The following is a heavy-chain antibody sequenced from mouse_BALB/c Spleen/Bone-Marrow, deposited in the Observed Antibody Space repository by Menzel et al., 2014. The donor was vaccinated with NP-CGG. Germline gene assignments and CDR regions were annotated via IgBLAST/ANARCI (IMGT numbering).Heavy chain of an antibody. CDR1: GFSLTSYG. CDR2: IWAGGST. D-gene: IGHD2-4*01. CDR3: AREGSTMITTPFAY. Sequence: QVQLKQSGPGLVAPSQSLSITCTVSGFSLTSYGVHWVRQPPGKGLEWLGVIWAGGSTNYNSTLMSRLSISKDNSKSQVFLKMNRLQTDDTAMYYCAREGSTMITTPFAYWGQGTLVTVSA. V-gene: IGHV2-9*02. J-gene: IGHJ3*01.